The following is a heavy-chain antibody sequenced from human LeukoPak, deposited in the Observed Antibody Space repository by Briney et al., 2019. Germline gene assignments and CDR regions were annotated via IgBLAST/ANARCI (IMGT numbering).Heavy chain of an antibody. V-gene: IGHV4-59*01. J-gene: IGHJ4*02. CDR2: IYYSGST. CDR3: AASGYEGFDY. Sequence: SETLSLTCTVSGGSISSYYWSWIRQPPGKGLEWIGYIYYSGSTNYNPSPKSRVTISVDTSKNQFSLKLSSVTAADTAVYYCAASGYEGFDYWGQGTLVTVSS. CDR1: GGSISSYY. D-gene: IGHD5-12*01.